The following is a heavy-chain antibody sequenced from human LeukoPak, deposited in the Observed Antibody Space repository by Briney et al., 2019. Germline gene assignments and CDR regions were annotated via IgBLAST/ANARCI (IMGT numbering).Heavy chain of an antibody. CDR1: GYTFISYG. CDR3: AGAWHGGSYREGFDP. Sequence: ASVKVSCKASGYTFISYGIGWVRQAPGQGPEWMGWISVNNGNTYYADKLQGRVIMTTDTSASTVYMELRSLTSDDTAVYYCAGAWHGGSYREGFDPWGQGTLVTVSS. CDR2: ISVNNGNT. V-gene: IGHV1-18*01. J-gene: IGHJ5*02. D-gene: IGHD3-16*02.